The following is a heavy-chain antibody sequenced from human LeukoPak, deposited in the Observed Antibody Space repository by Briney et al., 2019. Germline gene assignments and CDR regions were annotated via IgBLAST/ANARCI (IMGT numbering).Heavy chain of an antibody. CDR3: ARQDYDFWSGYYHWFDP. CDR2: INAGNGNT. D-gene: IGHD3-3*01. V-gene: IGHV1-3*01. CDR1: GYTFTSYA. Sequence: ASVKVSCKASGYTFTSYAMHWVRQAPGQRLEWMGWINAGNGNTKYSQKFQGRVTITRDTSASTAYMELSSLRSEDTAVYYCARQDYDFWSGYYHWFDPWGQGTLVTVSA. J-gene: IGHJ5*02.